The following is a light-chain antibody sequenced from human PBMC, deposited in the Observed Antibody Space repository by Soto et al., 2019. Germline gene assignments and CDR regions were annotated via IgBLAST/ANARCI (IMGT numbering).Light chain of an antibody. CDR3: SAYTTSRPYI. J-gene: IGLJ1*01. Sequence: QSALTQPASVSGSPGQAITISCTGTSSDVGAYRHVSWHQQYPGKAPKLMIYDVSDRPSGVSYRFSGSKSGNTASLTISGLQAEDEADYYCSAYTTSRPYIFGSGTKVTVL. CDR2: DVS. V-gene: IGLV2-14*01. CDR1: SSDVGAYRH.